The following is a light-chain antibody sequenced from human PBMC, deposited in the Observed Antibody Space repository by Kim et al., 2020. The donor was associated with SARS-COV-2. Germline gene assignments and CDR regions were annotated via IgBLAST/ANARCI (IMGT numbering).Light chain of an antibody. Sequence: SPGKRATLSSRSSLGVRNGYLAWYQQRPGQAPRLLIDDASSRATGIPDRFSGSGSGTDFTHTISRLEPEDFAVYYCQQYTGSPITFGQGTRLEIK. V-gene: IGKV3-20*01. CDR1: LGVRNGY. CDR2: DAS. J-gene: IGKJ5*01. CDR3: QQYTGSPIT.